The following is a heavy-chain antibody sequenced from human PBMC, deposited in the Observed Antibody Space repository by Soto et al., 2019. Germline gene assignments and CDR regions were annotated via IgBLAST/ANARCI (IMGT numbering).Heavy chain of an antibody. CDR2: IYSGGST. CDR3: ASDTINMLVGEANGIDV. Sequence: PGGSLRLSCAASGFTVSSNYMSWVRQAPGKGLEWVSVIYSGGSTYYADSVKGRFTISRDNSKNTLYLQMNSLRAEDTAVYYCASDTINMLVGEANGIDVWGQGTLVTVSS. D-gene: IGHD3-10*02. CDR1: GFTVSSNY. J-gene: IGHJ6*02. V-gene: IGHV3-53*01.